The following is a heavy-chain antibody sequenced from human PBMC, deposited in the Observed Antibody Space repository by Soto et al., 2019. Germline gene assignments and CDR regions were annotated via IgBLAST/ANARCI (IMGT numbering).Heavy chain of an antibody. Sequence: GGSLRLSCAASGFTFSSYAMNWVRQAPGKGLEWVSVISGSGGSTYYADSVKGRFTISRDNSKNTLYLQMNSLRAEDSAVYYCARRGPGTYFDYWGQGTLVTVS. CDR2: ISGSGGST. CDR3: ARRGPGTYFDY. D-gene: IGHD6-13*01. CDR1: GFTFSSYA. V-gene: IGHV3-23*01. J-gene: IGHJ4*02.